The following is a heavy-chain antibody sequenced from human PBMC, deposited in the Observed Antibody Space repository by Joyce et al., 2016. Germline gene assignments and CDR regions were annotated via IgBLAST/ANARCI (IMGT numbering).Heavy chain of an antibody. D-gene: IGHD2-21*02. CDR1: GFTFSAYG. CDR3: AKDRGDGDYYDYGMDA. CDR2: LSYDGSKK. Sequence: QVQLVESGGSVVQPGESLRLSCTVSGFTFSAYGMHWVRQAPGKGLEWVAVLSYDGSKKFYADSVRGRCTISRDNSKNTLYLQVNRLTREDRAVYYCAKDRGDGDYYDYGMDAWGQGTTVTVS. J-gene: IGHJ6*02. V-gene: IGHV3-30*18.